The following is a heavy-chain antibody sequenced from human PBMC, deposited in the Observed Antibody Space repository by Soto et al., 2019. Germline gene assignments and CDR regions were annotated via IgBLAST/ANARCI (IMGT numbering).Heavy chain of an antibody. CDR3: ARAYGGYADY. CDR2: IYYSGST. D-gene: IGHD5-12*01. CDR1: GGCISRHY. Sequence: SETLSLTCTVSGGCISRHYWSWIRQPPGKGLEWIGYIYYSGSTNYNPSLKSRVTISVDTSKNQFSLKLSSVTAADTAVYYCARAYGGYADYWGQGALVTVSS. J-gene: IGHJ4*02. V-gene: IGHV4-59*11.